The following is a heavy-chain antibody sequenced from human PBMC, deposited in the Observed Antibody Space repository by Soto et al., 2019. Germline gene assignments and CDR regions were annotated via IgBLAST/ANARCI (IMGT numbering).Heavy chain of an antibody. V-gene: IGHV3-9*01. CDR3: AKDTAPGFYDANGHLDY. D-gene: IGHD2-8*01. CDR1: GISFDYYA. CDR2: INWDSGDI. J-gene: IGHJ4*02. Sequence: GGSLRLSCVVSGISFDYYAMHWVRQVPGKGLEWVSGINWDSGDIGYADSVKGRFTISRDNAKNSLYLQMNSLKTEDTALYYCAKDTAPGFYDANGHLDYWGQGTPVTVSS.